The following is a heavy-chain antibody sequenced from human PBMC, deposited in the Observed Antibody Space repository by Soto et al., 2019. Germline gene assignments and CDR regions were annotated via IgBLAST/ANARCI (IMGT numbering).Heavy chain of an antibody. V-gene: IGHV1-2*04. J-gene: IGHJ6*03. D-gene: IGHD2-2*01. CDR1: GYTFTSYY. Sequence: ASVKVSCKASGYTFTSYYMHWVRQAPGQGLEWIGWINPKSGGTHYAQNFQGWVTMARDTSISTAYMELSRLKSDDTAVYYCARGYCSGTSCYAANYYYYMDVWGTGTTVTVSS. CDR2: INPKSGGT. CDR3: ARGYCSGTSCYAANYYYYMDV.